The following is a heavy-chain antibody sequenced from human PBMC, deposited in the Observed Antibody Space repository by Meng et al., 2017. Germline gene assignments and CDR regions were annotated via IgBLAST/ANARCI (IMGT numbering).Heavy chain of an antibody. V-gene: IGHV6-1*01. CDR1: GTMVSNNCAS. CDR2: TYYRSKWYN. D-gene: IGHD2-8*02. CDR3: ARGVVYAISYFDY. Sequence: HVQRQRSAPGLVNPPQRVSLSRAHAGTMVSNNCASGNWIRQSPSRGLEWLGRTYYRSKWYNDYAVSVKSRITIHPDTSKNQFSLQLNSVTPEDTAVYYCARGVVYAISYFDYWGQGTLVTVSS. J-gene: IGHJ4*02.